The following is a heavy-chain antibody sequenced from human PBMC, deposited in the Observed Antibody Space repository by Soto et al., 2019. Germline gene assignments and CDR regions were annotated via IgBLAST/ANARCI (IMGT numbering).Heavy chain of an antibody. J-gene: IGHJ6*02. D-gene: IGHD3-3*01. CDR3: ARQDCDFWYYYYCMDV. CDR2: IYYSGST. V-gene: IGHV4-39*01. Sequence: SETLSLTCTVSGGSISSSSYYWGWIRQPPGKGLEWIGSIYYSGSTYYNPSLKSRVTISVDTSKNQFSLKLSSVTAADTAVYYCARQDCDFWYYYYCMDVWGQGTTVTVSS. CDR1: GGSISSSSYY.